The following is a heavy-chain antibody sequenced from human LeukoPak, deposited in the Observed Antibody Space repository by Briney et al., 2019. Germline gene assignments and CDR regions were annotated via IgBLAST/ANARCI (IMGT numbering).Heavy chain of an antibody. J-gene: IGHJ4*02. CDR1: GFAFDEHG. CDR3: ARAPITSPFYFDY. Sequence: GGSLGLSCTASGFAFDEHGVSWVRQVPGKGLEWVSGINWSGGSTGYADPLRGRFTISRDNAKNSLYLQMDSLRAEDTALYYCARAPITSPFYFDYWGQGTLVTVSS. D-gene: IGHD2-2*01. V-gene: IGHV3-20*04. CDR2: INWSGGST.